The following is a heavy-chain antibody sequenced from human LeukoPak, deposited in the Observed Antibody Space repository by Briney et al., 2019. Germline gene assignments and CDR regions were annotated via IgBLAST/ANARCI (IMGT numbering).Heavy chain of an antibody. CDR1: GYTFTSYA. CDR2: INAGNGNT. Sequence: ASVKVSCKASGYTFTSYAMHWVRQAPGQRLEWMGWINAGNGNTKYSQKFQGRVTMTRDTSTSTVYMELSSLRSEDTAVYYCARAPAHRLRGSTNPFDYWGQGTLVTVSS. CDR3: ARAPAHRLRGSTNPFDY. D-gene: IGHD1-1*01. J-gene: IGHJ4*02. V-gene: IGHV1-3*01.